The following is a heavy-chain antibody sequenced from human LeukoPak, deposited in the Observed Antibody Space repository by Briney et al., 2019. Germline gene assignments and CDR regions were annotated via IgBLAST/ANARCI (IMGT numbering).Heavy chain of an antibody. CDR2: INSDGSWT. CDR1: GFTFSSYA. V-gene: IGHV3-74*01. CDR3: VSFYETY. D-gene: IGHD2/OR15-2a*01. J-gene: IGHJ4*02. Sequence: GGSLRLSCAASGFTFSSYAMNWVRQAPGKGLVWVSHINSDGSWTSYADSVKGRFTISKDNAKNTVYLQMNSLRAEDTAVYYCVSFYETYWGRGTLVTVSS.